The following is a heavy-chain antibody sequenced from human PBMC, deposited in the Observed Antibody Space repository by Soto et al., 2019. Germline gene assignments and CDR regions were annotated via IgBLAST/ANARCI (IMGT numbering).Heavy chain of an antibody. V-gene: IGHV4-31*03. D-gene: IGHD2-15*01. CDR2: IYYSGST. J-gene: IGHJ6*03. CDR1: GGSISSGGYY. CDR3: ARSGEMGYCSGGSCYSPIYYYYMDV. Sequence: QVQLQESGPGLVKPSQTLSLTCTVSGGSISSGGYYWSWIRQHPGKGLEWIGYIYYSGSTYYNPSLKSRVTTSVDPSKNQFSLKLSSVTAADTAVYYCARSGEMGYCSGGSCYSPIYYYYMDVWGKGTTVTVSS.